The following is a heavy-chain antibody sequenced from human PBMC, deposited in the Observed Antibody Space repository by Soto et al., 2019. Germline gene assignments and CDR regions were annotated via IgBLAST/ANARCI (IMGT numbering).Heavy chain of an antibody. V-gene: IGHV1-69*13. D-gene: IGHD5-12*01. CDR2: IIPIFGTA. Sequence: SVKVSCKTSGGTFSSYAISWVRQAPGQGLEWMGGIIPIFGTANYAQKFQGRVTITADESTSTAYMELSSLRSEDTAVYYCARDREMATINVFDYWGQGTLVTVSS. J-gene: IGHJ4*02. CDR1: GGTFSSYA. CDR3: ARDREMATINVFDY.